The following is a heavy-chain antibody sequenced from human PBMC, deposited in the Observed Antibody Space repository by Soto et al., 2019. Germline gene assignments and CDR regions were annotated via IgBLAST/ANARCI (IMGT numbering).Heavy chain of an antibody. D-gene: IGHD2-8*01. CDR2: INSSGSYI. CDR1: GFTFSSYC. V-gene: IGHV3-21*04. J-gene: IGHJ3*02. CDR3: ARARRNPVYYAFDI. Sequence: GGSLRLSCAASGFTFSSYCMSWVRQAPGKGLEWVSYINSSGSYIYYADSVKGRFTISRDNAKNSLYLQMNSLRAEDTDVYYCARARRNPVYYAFDIWGQGTMVTVSS.